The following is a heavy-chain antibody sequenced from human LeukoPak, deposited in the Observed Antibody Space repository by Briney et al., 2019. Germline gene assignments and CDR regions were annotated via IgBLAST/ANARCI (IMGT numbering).Heavy chain of an antibody. CDR2: IKQDGSEK. Sequence: GGSLRLSCAASGFTFSSYWMSWVRQAPGKGLEWVANIKQDGSEKYYVDSVKGRFTISRDNAKNSLYLQMNSLRAEDTAVYYCARVGSTSCYNKRLGCQGRYFDYWGQGTLVTVSS. CDR1: GFTFSSYW. CDR3: ARVGSTSCYNKRLGCQGRYFDY. D-gene: IGHD2-2*02. J-gene: IGHJ4*02. V-gene: IGHV3-7*01.